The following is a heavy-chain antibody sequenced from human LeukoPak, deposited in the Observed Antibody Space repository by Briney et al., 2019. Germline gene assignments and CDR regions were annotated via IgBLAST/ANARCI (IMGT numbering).Heavy chain of an antibody. D-gene: IGHD3-9*01. CDR3: AKARISELRYFDWLCDY. Sequence: AGGALRLSCAASGITFCSPGLSWVRQAPRKGLDWGSAISGSGGSTYYADSVKGRLTISRDNSKNTLYLQMNSLRAEDTAVYYCAKARISELRYFDWLCDYWGQGTLVTVSS. V-gene: IGHV3-23*01. J-gene: IGHJ4*02. CDR1: GITFCSPG. CDR2: ISGSGGST.